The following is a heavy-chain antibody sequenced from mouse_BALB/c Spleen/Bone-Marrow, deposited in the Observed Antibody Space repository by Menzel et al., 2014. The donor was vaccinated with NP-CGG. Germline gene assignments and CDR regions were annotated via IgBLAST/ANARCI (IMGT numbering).Heavy chain of an antibody. CDR1: GFAFSSYD. Sequence: EVQRVESGGGLVKPGGSLKLSCAASGFAFSSYDMSWVRQTPEKRLEWVAYISSGGGSTYYPDTVKGRFTISGDKAKNTLYLQMSSLKAEDTAMYYCARHKLGRWYFDVWGAGTTVTVSS. J-gene: IGHJ1*01. CDR3: ARHKLGRWYFDV. V-gene: IGHV5-12-1*01. D-gene: IGHD4-1*01. CDR2: ISSGGGST.